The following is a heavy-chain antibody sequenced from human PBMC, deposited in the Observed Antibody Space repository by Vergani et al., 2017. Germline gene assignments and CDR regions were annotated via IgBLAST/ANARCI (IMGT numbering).Heavy chain of an antibody. V-gene: IGHV4-59*01. Sequence: QVQLQESGPGLVKPSQTLSLTCTVPGGSISSYYWSWIRQPPGKGLEWIGYIYYSGRTNYNPSLKSRVTISVDTSKNQFSLKLSSVTAADTAVYDWARGWGYSRPGQTFDPWGQGTLVTVSS. D-gene: IGHD6-13*01. J-gene: IGHJ5*02. CDR1: GGSISSYY. CDR3: ARGWGYSRPGQTFDP. CDR2: IYYSGRT.